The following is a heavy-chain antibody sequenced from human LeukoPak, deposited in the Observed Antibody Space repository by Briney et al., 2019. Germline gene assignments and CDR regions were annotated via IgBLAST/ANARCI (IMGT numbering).Heavy chain of an antibody. CDR2: IRSKAYGGTT. Sequence: GGSLRLSCAASGFTFSNAWMSWVRQAPGKGLEWVGFIRSKAYGGTTKNAASVKGRFTISRDDSRSIAYLQMNSLKTEDTAVYYCTRRYNYDSSGYYYVRDAFGIWGQGTMVTVSS. CDR1: GFTFSNAW. J-gene: IGHJ3*02. V-gene: IGHV3-49*04. D-gene: IGHD3-22*01. CDR3: TRRYNYDSSGYYYVRDAFGI.